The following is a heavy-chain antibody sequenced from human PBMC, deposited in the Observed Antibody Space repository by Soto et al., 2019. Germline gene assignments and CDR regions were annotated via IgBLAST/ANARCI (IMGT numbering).Heavy chain of an antibody. CDR1: GFTFSSYS. D-gene: IGHD6-13*01. V-gene: IGHV3-21*01. CDR2: ISSSSSYI. J-gene: IGHJ3*02. CDR3: ARDSSSWYNAFDI. Sequence: GGSLRLSCAASGFTFSSYSMNWVRQAPGKGLEWVSSISSSSSYIYYADSVKGRFTISRDNAKNSLYLQMNSLRAEDTAVYYCARDSSSWYNAFDIWGQGTMVTVSS.